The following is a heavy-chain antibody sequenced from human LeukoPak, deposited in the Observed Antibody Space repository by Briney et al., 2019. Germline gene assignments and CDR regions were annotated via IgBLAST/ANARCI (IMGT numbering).Heavy chain of an antibody. CDR3: AKDSPYSSGSYVAAYAFDI. CDR2: ISGSGGST. V-gene: IGHV3-23*01. J-gene: IGHJ3*02. Sequence: PGGSLRLSCTASGFIFSIYGMHWVRQAPGKGLEWVSAISGSGGSTYYADSVKGRFTISRDNSRNTLYLQTNSLRAEDTAVYYCAKDSPYSSGSYVAAYAFDIWGQGTMVTVSS. D-gene: IGHD3-10*01. CDR1: GFIFSIYG.